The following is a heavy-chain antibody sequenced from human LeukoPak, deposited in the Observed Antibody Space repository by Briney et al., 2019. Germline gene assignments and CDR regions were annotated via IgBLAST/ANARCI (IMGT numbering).Heavy chain of an antibody. Sequence: GGSLRLSCSASGFTFSTFAMHWVRQAPGKGLEYVSGIITNGGSTSYADSVKGRFTISRNNSKNTLYLQMSSLRPEDTAVYYCVRESQQVGESFDYWGQGTLVTVSS. CDR2: IITNGGST. CDR3: VRESQQVGESFDY. J-gene: IGHJ4*02. CDR1: GFTFSTFA. V-gene: IGHV3-64D*06. D-gene: IGHD6-13*01.